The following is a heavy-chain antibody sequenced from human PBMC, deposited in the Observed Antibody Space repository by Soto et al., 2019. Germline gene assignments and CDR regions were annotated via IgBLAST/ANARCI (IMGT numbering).Heavy chain of an antibody. D-gene: IGHD3-3*01. Sequence: SLRLSCAASGFTVSSNYMSWVRQAPGKGLEWVSVIYSGGSTYYADSVKGRFTISRDNSKNTLYLQMNSLRAEDTAVYYCARDSSRPDYDFWSGYRNYYYYYMDVWGKGTTVTVSS. CDR1: GFTVSSNY. CDR3: ARDSSRPDYDFWSGYRNYYYYYMDV. CDR2: IYSGGST. V-gene: IGHV3-66*01. J-gene: IGHJ6*03.